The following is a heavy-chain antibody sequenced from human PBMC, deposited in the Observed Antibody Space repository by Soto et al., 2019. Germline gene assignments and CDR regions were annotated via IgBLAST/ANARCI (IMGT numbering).Heavy chain of an antibody. Sequence: SETLSLICYVSGGSMSSYYWSWIRQPPGKGLEWIGYMHHSGRTNSHPSLNSRATISIDPSKNRFALKLSSVTAADTATYYFATSRDYGFTDFDSAVGAFDIWGAGTMVTVSS. CDR1: GGSMSSYY. V-gene: IGHV4-59*01. J-gene: IGHJ3*02. CDR3: ATSRDYGFTDFDSAVGAFDI. CDR2: MHHSGRT. D-gene: IGHD3-9*01.